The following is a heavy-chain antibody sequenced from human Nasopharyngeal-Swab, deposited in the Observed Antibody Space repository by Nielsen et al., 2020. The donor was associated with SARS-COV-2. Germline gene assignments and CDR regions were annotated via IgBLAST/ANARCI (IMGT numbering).Heavy chain of an antibody. J-gene: IGHJ4*02. CDR2: ISPDGSAG. CDR1: GFTFSDYW. V-gene: IGHV3-7*03. CDR3: AIPTRSTPFGY. D-gene: IGHD2-15*01. Sequence: GESLKISCEASGFTFSDYWMSWVRQAPGKGLEWVANISPDGSAGQYVDSVRGRLTISRDNAKNSLYLQMSSLRAEDTAVYYCAIPTRSTPFGYWGQGTLVTVSS.